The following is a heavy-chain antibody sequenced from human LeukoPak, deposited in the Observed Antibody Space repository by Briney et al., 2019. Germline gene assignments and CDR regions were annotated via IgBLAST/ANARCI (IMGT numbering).Heavy chain of an antibody. CDR3: AREGPAASTSFYYFMDV. CDR2: MYTSGAT. Sequence: PSETLSLTCTVSGGSLSSYYWSWIRQPPGKGLEWIGRMYTSGATNYNPSLKSRTTMSVDTSKNQLSLRLSSVTAADRAVYYCAREGPAASTSFYYFMDVWGKGTTVTVSS. J-gene: IGHJ6*03. D-gene: IGHD2-2*01. V-gene: IGHV4-4*07. CDR1: GGSLSSYY.